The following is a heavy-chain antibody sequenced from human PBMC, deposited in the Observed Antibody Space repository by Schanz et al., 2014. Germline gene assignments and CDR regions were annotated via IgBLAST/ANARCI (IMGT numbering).Heavy chain of an antibody. D-gene: IGHD4-17*01. Sequence: EVQLVESGGGLVQPGGSLRLSCAASGFTFSSYWMTWVRQAPGKGLEWVANIKQDGSNKYYVDSVKGRFTISRDNAKNSLYLQMNSLRAEDTAVYYCARDASDPTTVVTSYRFDCWGQGTLVTVSS. V-gene: IGHV3-7*01. CDR3: ARDASDPTTVVTSYRFDC. J-gene: IGHJ4*02. CDR2: IKQDGSNK. CDR1: GFTFSSYW.